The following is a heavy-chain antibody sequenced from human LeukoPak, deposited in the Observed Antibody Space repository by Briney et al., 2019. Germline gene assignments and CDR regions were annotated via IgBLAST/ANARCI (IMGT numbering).Heavy chain of an antibody. CDR3: ASLYYGDYDY. Sequence: GGSLRLSFAASGFTFSSYGIHWVRQAPGKGREWVASIRYDGSNKYYAGSVKGRFTISRDNSKNTLYLQMNSLRAEDTAVYYCASLYYGDYDYWGQGTLVTVSS. CDR1: GFTFSSYG. D-gene: IGHD4-17*01. CDR2: IRYDGSNK. J-gene: IGHJ4*02. V-gene: IGHV3-30*02.